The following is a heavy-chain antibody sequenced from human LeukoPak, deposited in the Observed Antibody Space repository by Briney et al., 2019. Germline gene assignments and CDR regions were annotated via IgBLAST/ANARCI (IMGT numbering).Heavy chain of an antibody. D-gene: IGHD5-18*01. V-gene: IGHV3-23*01. CDR2: ISGSGSST. CDR1: GFTFSSYA. Sequence: PGGSLRLSCAASGFTFSSYAMSWVRQAPGKGLEWVSAISGSGSSTYYADSVKGRFTISRDNSKNTLYLQMNSLRAEDTAVYYCAKDPYSYGYGRVYWGQGTLVTVSS. J-gene: IGHJ4*02. CDR3: AKDPYSYGYGRVY.